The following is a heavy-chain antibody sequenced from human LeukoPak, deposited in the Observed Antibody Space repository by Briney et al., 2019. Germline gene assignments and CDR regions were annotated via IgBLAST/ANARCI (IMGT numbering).Heavy chain of an antibody. CDR1: GFTFSDYY. V-gene: IGHV3-11*01. D-gene: IGHD3-22*01. J-gene: IGHJ4*02. CDR2: ISSSGSTI. Sequence: GGSLRLSCAASGFTFSDYYMSWIRQAPGKGLEWVSYISSSGSTIYYADSVKGRFTTSRDSAKNSLYLQLNSLRAEDTAVYYCARVDDSSGYYSSFLDYWGQGILVTVSS. CDR3: ARVDDSSGYYSSFLDY.